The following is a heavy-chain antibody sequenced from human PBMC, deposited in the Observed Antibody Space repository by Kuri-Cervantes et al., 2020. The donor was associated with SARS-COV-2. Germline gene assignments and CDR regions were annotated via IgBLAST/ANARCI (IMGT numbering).Heavy chain of an antibody. Sequence: LSLTCAASGFTFSSYGMHWVRQAPGKGLEWVAVISYDGSNKYYADSVKGRFTISRDNSKNTLYLQMNSLRAEDTAVYYCARGLGGSYYFGFDYWGQGTLVTVSS. CDR1: GFTFSSYG. J-gene: IGHJ4*02. D-gene: IGHD1-26*01. CDR3: ARGLGGSYYFGFDY. V-gene: IGHV3-30*03. CDR2: ISYDGSNK.